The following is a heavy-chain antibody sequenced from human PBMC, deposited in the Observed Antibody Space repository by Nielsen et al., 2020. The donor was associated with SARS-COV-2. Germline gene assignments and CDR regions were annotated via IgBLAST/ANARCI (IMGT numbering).Heavy chain of an antibody. J-gene: IGHJ6*03. Sequence: RQAPGKGLEWIGSIYHRGSTFYNPSLKRRVTISVDTSKNQFSLKLSSVTAADTAVYYCARVGYSSGWTPHYYYYMDVWGKGTTVTVSS. V-gene: IGHV4-39*07. CDR3: ARVGYSSGWTPHYYYYMDV. CDR2: IYHRGST. D-gene: IGHD6-19*01.